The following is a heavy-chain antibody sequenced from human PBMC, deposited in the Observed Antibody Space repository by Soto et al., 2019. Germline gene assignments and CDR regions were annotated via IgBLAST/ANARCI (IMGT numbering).Heavy chain of an antibody. CDR2: INPSGGST. CDR3: ARALNLWFGEFLLVDY. J-gene: IGHJ4*02. Sequence: ASVKVSCKASGYTLTSYYMHWVRQAPGQGLEWMGIINPSGGSTSYAQKFQGRVTMTRDTSTSTVYMELSSLRSEDTAVYYCARALNLWFGEFLLVDYWGQGTLVTVSS. V-gene: IGHV1-46*01. D-gene: IGHD3-10*01. CDR1: GYTLTSYY.